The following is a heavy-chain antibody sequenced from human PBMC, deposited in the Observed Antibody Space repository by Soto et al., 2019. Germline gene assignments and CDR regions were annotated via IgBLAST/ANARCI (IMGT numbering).Heavy chain of an antibody. Sequence: EVQLVESGGGLVKPGGSLRLSCAASGFTFSSYSMNWVRQAPGKGLEWVSSISSSSSYIYYADSVKGRFTISRDNVKNSLYLQMNSLRAEDTAVYYCARDQGAGGGNSLDYWGQGTLVTVSS. D-gene: IGHD2-21*02. CDR3: ARDQGAGGGNSLDY. J-gene: IGHJ4*02. V-gene: IGHV3-21*01. CDR1: GFTFSSYS. CDR2: ISSSSSYI.